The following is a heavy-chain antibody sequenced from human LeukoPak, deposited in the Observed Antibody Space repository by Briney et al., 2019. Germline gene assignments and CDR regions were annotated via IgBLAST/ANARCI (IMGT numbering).Heavy chain of an antibody. CDR1: GGSIGSTNW. J-gene: IGHJ4*02. Sequence: SETLSLTCAVSGGSIGSTNWWSWVRQLPGKGLEWIGEIYHSGSTNYNPSLKRRVTISVDKSKNQFSLKLSSVTAADTAVYYCARLSLSGYYFDYWGQGTLVTVSS. D-gene: IGHD3-10*01. V-gene: IGHV4-4*02. CDR2: IYHSGST. CDR3: ARLSLSGYYFDY.